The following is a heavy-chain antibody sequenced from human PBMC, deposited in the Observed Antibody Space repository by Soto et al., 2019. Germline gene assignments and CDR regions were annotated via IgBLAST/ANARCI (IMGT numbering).Heavy chain of an antibody. V-gene: IGHV4-39*01. CDR2: IYYSGST. Sequence: SETLSLTCTVSGGSISSSSYYWGWIRQPPGKGLEWIGSIYYSGSTYYNPSLKSRVTISVDTSKNQFSLKLGSVTAADTAVYYCAARPYGGYSLELGYYYYMDVWGKGTTVTVSS. CDR3: AARPYGGYSLELGYYYYMDV. CDR1: GGSISSSSYY. J-gene: IGHJ6*03. D-gene: IGHD5-12*01.